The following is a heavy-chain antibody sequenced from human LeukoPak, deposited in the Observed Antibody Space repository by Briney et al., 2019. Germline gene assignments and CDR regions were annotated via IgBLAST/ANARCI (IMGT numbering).Heavy chain of an antibody. CDR1: GGSISSSSYY. CDR3: ARDGITMVRGGQVFPGLDY. Sequence: SETLSLTCTVSGGSISSSSYYWGWIRQPPGKGLEWIGSIYYSGSTYYHPSLKSRVTISVDTSKNQFSLKLSSVTAADTAVYYCARDGITMVRGGQVFPGLDYWGQGTLVTVSS. CDR2: IYYSGST. D-gene: IGHD3-10*01. J-gene: IGHJ4*02. V-gene: IGHV4-39*07.